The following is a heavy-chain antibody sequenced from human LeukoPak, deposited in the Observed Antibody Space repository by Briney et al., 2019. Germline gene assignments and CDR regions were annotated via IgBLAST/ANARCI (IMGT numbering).Heavy chain of an antibody. D-gene: IGHD4-11*01. CDR1: GGSFSVYY. J-gene: IGHJ6*03. V-gene: IGHV4-34*01. CDR3: ARGIGNDYSKYIYYYCYYMNV. CDR2: INHSGST. Sequence: SETLSLTCAVYGGSFSVYYWRGIRQSPGEGREWIGEINHSGSTNYNPSLKSRVTISEDTSQNQFSLQMSSVTPAHTALYYCARGIGNDYSKYIYYYCYYMNVWGKGTTVTVSS.